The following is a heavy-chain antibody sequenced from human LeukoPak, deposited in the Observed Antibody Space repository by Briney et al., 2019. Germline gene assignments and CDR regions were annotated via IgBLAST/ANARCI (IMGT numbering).Heavy chain of an antibody. CDR2: MNPNSGNT. V-gene: IGHV1-8*01. Sequence: GASVKVSCKASGYTFTSYDINWVRQATGQGLEWMGWMNPNSGNTGYAQKFQGRVTTTRNTSISTAYMELSSLRSEDTAVYYCASHYYGSGSYYNLLYYYYGMDVWGQGTTVTVSS. D-gene: IGHD3-10*01. J-gene: IGHJ6*02. CDR3: ASHYYGSGSYYNLLYYYYGMDV. CDR1: GYTFTSYD.